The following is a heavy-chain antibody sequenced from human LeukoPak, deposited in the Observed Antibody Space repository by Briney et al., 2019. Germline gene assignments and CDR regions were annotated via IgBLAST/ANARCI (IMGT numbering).Heavy chain of an antibody. V-gene: IGHV3-7*05. D-gene: IGHD6-19*01. J-gene: IGHJ4*02. CDR3: ETWAYSSGWYWIDY. CDR1: GFTLESYW. Sequence: PGGSLRLSCAASGFTLESYWLTCVGQAPGKGLEWVANVKQDGSEKYYVDSVRGRFTISRDNAKNSLHLQMNSLRAEDTAVYYCETWAYSSGWYWIDYWGQGTLVTVSS. CDR2: VKQDGSEK.